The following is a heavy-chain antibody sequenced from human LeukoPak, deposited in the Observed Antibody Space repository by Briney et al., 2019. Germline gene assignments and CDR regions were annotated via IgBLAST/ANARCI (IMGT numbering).Heavy chain of an antibody. CDR1: GGSFSGYY. J-gene: IGHJ6*03. CDR3: AREFGVDGYNRYYYYYYMDV. CDR2: INHSGST. Sequence: PSETLSLTCAVYGGSFSGYYWSWIRQPPGKGLEWIGEINHSGSTNYNPSLKSRVTISVDTSRNQFSLKLSSVTAADTAVYYCAREFGVDGYNRYYYYYYMDVWGKGTTVTISS. V-gene: IGHV4-34*01. D-gene: IGHD5-24*01.